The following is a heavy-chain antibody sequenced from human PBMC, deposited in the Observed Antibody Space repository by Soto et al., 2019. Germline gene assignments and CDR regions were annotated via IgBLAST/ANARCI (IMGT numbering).Heavy chain of an antibody. CDR3: ARQITGTNGFDY. J-gene: IGHJ4*02. Sequence: SETLSLTCAVSSGSISTSNWWSLVRQPPGKGLEWIGEIYHSGSTNYNPSLKSRVTISVDKSENQFSLKLSSVTAADTAVYYCARQITGTNGFDYWGQGTLVTVS. CDR2: IYHSGST. V-gene: IGHV4-4*02. D-gene: IGHD1-7*01. CDR1: SGSISTSNW.